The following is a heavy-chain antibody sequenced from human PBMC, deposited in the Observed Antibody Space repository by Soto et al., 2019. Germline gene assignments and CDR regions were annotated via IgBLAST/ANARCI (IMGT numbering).Heavy chain of an antibody. CDR3: ARDLKYQLLPFDY. D-gene: IGHD2-2*01. CDR2: MNAYNGNT. CDR1: GYTFTNYG. V-gene: IGHV1-18*04. Sequence: QVQLVQSGAEVKKPGASVKVSCKASGYTFTNYGISWVRQAPGQGLEWMGWMNAYNGNTIFAQKLQGRVSMTTDTSTSTAYMELRSLRSDDTAVYYWARDLKYQLLPFDYWGQGTLVTVSS. J-gene: IGHJ4*02.